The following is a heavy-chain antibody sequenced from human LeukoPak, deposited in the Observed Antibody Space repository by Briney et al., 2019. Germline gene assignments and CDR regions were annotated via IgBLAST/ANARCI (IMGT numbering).Heavy chain of an antibody. CDR2: ISSSSSYI. V-gene: IGHV3-21*01. CDR1: GFTFSSYS. D-gene: IGHD4-11*01. Sequence: GGSLRLSCAASGFTFSSYSMNWVRQAPGKGLEWVSSISSSSSYIYYADSVKGRFTISRDNAKNSLYLQMNSLRAEDTAVYYCARDGRTVTMDFDYWGQGTLVTVSS. CDR3: ARDGRTVTMDFDY. J-gene: IGHJ4*02.